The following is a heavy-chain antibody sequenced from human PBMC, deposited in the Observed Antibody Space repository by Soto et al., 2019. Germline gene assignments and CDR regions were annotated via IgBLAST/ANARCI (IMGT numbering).Heavy chain of an antibody. CDR2: IIPIFDTA. Sequence: QVQLVQSGAEVKKPGSSVKVSCKASGGTFSSYAISWVRQAPGQGLEWMGGIIPIFDTANYAQKFQGRVTITADESTSTAYMELSSLRSEDTAVYYCARGAYDFWSGYYPYYYYYGMDVWGQGTTVTVSS. D-gene: IGHD3-3*01. CDR3: ARGAYDFWSGYYPYYYYYGMDV. V-gene: IGHV1-69*01. CDR1: GGTFSSYA. J-gene: IGHJ6*02.